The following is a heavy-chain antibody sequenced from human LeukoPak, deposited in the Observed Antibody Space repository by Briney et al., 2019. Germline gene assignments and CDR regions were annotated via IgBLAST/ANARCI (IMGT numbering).Heavy chain of an antibody. CDR1: GFTVSSNY. D-gene: IGHD5-18*01. V-gene: IGHV3-53*01. CDR2: IYSGGST. J-gene: IGHJ4*02. CDR3: AREIIQLPGYFDY. Sequence: TGGSLRLSCAASGFTVSSNYMSWVRQAPGKGLEWVSVIYSGGSTYYADSVKGRFTISRDNSKNTLHLQMNSLRAEDTAVYYCAREIIQLPGYFDYWGQGTLVTVSS.